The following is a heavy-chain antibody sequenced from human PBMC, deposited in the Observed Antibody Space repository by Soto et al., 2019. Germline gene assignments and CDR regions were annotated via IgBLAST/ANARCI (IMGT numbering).Heavy chain of an antibody. CDR2: ISAFKGNT. V-gene: IGHV1-18*01. J-gene: IGHJ6*02. CDR1: GYTFTRSG. Sequence: ASEKVASKVAGYTFTRSGIGSVRQAPGQGLEWLGWISAFKGNTNHAQKLEGRVTMTTDTYTSTLYMELMSLRNDGTAVAYCASGISFGGFLNGMDVWGQGTTVTVSS. D-gene: IGHD3-16*01. CDR3: ASGISFGGFLNGMDV.